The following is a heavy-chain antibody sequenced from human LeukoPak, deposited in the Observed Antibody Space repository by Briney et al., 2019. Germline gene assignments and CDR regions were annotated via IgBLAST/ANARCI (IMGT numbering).Heavy chain of an antibody. CDR2: IIPIFGTA. Sequence: ASVKVSCKASGGTFSSYAISWVRQAPGQGLEWMGGIIPIFGTANYAQKFQGRVTITADESTSTAYMELSSLRSEDTAVYYCARPPSTSSTYYYYMDVWGKGTTVTVSS. CDR3: ARPPSTSSTYYYYMDV. V-gene: IGHV1-69*13. J-gene: IGHJ6*03. CDR1: GGTFSSYA. D-gene: IGHD2-2*01.